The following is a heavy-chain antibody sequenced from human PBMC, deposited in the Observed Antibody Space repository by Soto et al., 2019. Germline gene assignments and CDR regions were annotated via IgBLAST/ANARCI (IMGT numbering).Heavy chain of an antibody. CDR2: IYWYDDR. Sequence: QITLKESGPTLVKPPQTLTLTCTLTGFSLSTTTVGVAWIRQPPGKALDWLALIYWYDDRRYIPSLKKRLSITKDTSGGQVVITMTDMAPVDTATYYSAQITPFDFKSYYFDFGCPGIVVTVSS. V-gene: IGHV2-5*01. CDR1: GFSLSTTTVG. J-gene: IGHJ4*02. D-gene: IGHD3-9*01. CDR3: AQITPFDFKSYYFDF.